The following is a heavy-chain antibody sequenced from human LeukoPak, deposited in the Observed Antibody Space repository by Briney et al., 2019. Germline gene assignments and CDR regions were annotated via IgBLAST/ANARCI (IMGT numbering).Heavy chain of an antibody. D-gene: IGHD4-17*01. CDR2: IYYSGST. CDR3: ARRDYGNWYFDL. J-gene: IGHJ2*01. CDR1: GGSISSYY. V-gene: IGHV4-59*08. Sequence: SETLSLTCTVSGGSISSYYWSWIRQPPGKGLEWIGYIYYSGSTNYNPSLKSRVTISVDTSKNQFSLKLSPVTAADTAVYYCARRDYGNWYFDLWGRGTLVTVSS.